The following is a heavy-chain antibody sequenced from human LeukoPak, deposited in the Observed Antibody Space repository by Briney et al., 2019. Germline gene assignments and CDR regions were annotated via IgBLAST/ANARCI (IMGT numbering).Heavy chain of an antibody. Sequence: SETLSLTCAVYGGSFSGYYWSWIRQPPGKGLEWIGEINHSGSTNYNPSLKSRVTISVDTSKNQFSLKLSSVTAADTAVYYCARGYFLGTTDNYYYYMDVWGKGTTVTVSS. CDR3: ARGYFLGTTDNYYYYMDV. J-gene: IGHJ6*03. V-gene: IGHV4-34*01. CDR2: INHSGST. CDR1: GGSFSGYY. D-gene: IGHD3-16*01.